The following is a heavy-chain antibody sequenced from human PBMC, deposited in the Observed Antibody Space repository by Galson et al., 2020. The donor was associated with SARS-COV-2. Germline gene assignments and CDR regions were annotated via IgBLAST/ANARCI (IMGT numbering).Heavy chain of an antibody. CDR3: ARDLRGLDYYYGMDV. D-gene: IGHD2-15*01. Sequence: ASVKVSCKASGYTFTSYYMHWVRQAPGQGLEWMGIINPSGGSTSYAQKFQGRVTMTRDTSTSTVYMELSSLRSEDTAVYYCARDLRGLDYYYGMDVWGQGTTVTVSS. CDR1: GYTFTSYY. J-gene: IGHJ6*02. CDR2: INPSGGST. V-gene: IGHV1-46*01.